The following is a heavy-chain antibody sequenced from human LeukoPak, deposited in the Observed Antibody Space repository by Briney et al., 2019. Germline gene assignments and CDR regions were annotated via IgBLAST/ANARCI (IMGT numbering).Heavy chain of an antibody. D-gene: IGHD7-27*01. CDR2: IYESGSA. Sequence: SETLSLTCSVSGGSMSNYYWTWIRQPPGKRLEWIGYIYESGSANYNPSLKSRLTMSVDTSKKQFSMKLNSVTAADTATYYCARVEVNWGSQTFDYWGQGTLVTVSS. J-gene: IGHJ4*02. CDR3: ARVEVNWGSQTFDY. V-gene: IGHV4-59*01. CDR1: GGSMSNYY.